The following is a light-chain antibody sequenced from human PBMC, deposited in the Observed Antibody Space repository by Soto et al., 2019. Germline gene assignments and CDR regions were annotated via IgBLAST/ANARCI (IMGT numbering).Light chain of an antibody. J-gene: IGKJ1*01. CDR3: LQYNGYYRT. CDR1: QTISGW. V-gene: IGKV1-5*01. CDR2: DAS. Sequence: DIQMTQFPSTLSASVGDTVTITCRASQTISGWLAWYQQRPGKAPNLLIFDASTLESGVPSRLSGSGSGTTFTLTISSLQSDDFATYYCLQYNGYYRTFGQGTKVDIK.